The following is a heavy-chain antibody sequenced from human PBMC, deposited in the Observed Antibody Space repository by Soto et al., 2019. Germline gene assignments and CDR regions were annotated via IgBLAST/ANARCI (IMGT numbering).Heavy chain of an antibody. V-gene: IGHV3-49*03. Sequence: GGSLRLSCTASGFTFGDYAMSWFRQAPGKGLEWVGFIRSKAYGGTTEYAASVKGRFTISRDDSKSIAYLQMNSLKTEDTAVYYCTRDEGWELLFGYYYFDYWGQGTLVTVSS. D-gene: IGHD1-26*01. CDR1: GFTFGDYA. CDR3: TRDEGWELLFGYYYFDY. CDR2: IRSKAYGGTT. J-gene: IGHJ4*02.